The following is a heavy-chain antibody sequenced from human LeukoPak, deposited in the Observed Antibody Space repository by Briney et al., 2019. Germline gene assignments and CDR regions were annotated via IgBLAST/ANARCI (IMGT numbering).Heavy chain of an antibody. CDR3: AREFGIAAAIQYYYYYYGMDV. J-gene: IGHJ6*02. CDR1: GFTFSSYW. CDR2: INSDGSST. D-gene: IGHD6-13*01. Sequence: GGSLRLSCAASGFTFSSYWMHWVRQAPGKGLVWVSRINSDGSSTSYADSVKGRFTISRDNSKNTLYLQMNSLRAEDTAVYYCAREFGIAAAIQYYYYYYGMDVWGQGTTVTVSS. V-gene: IGHV3-74*01.